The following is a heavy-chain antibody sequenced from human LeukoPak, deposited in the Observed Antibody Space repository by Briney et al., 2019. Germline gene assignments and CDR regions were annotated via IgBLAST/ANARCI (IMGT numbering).Heavy chain of an antibody. CDR2: ISSYK. Sequence: GGSLRLSCAASGFAFSSYSMNWVRQAPGKGLEWVSSISSYKYYADSVKGRFTISRDNAKNSLYLQMNNLRAEDTAVYYCARDRADGDYESYEFDYWGQGILVTVSS. J-gene: IGHJ4*02. V-gene: IGHV3-21*06. CDR1: GFAFSSYS. D-gene: IGHD4-17*01. CDR3: ARDRADGDYESYEFDY.